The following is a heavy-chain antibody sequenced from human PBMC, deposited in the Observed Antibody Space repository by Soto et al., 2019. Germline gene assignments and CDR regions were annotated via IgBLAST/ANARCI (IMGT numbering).Heavy chain of an antibody. CDR3: ARDLDSSSWSLIDY. CDR1: GYTFTSYG. J-gene: IGHJ4*02. CDR2: ICAYNGNT. D-gene: IGHD6-13*01. Sequence: ASVKVSCKASGYTFTSYGISWVRQAPGQGLEWMGWICAYNGNTNYAQKLQGRVTMTTDTSTSTAYMELRSLRSDDTAVYYCARDLDSSSWSLIDYWGQGTLVTVSS. V-gene: IGHV1-18*04.